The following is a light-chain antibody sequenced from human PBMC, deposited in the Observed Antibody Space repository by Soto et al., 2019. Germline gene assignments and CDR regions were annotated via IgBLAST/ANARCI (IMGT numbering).Light chain of an antibody. V-gene: IGKV1-27*01. CDR2: AAS. CDR1: QGISNY. CDR3: QKYNSAPLT. J-gene: IGKJ4*01. Sequence: DIQMTQSPSSLSASVGDRVTITCRASQGISNYLAWYQQKPGKVPKLLIYAASTLQSGVPFRVSRSGSGTDFPLTISSLQSEDVATYYYQKYNSAPLTFGGGNKVEIK.